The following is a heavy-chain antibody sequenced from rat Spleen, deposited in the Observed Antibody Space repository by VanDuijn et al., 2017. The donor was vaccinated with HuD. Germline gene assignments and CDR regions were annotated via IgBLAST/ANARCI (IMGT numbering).Heavy chain of an antibody. CDR1: GYSITSNY. D-gene: IGHD1-11*01. CDR3: ARGTTEATYDY. J-gene: IGHJ2*01. CDR2: ISYSGST. V-gene: IGHV3-1*01. Sequence: EVQLQESGPGLVKPSQSLSLTCSVTGYSITSNYWGWIRKFPGNKMEWMGYISYSGSTTYNPSPKSRISITRETSKKQFLLQLNSVTTEDTATDACARGTTEATYDYWGQGVMVTVSS.